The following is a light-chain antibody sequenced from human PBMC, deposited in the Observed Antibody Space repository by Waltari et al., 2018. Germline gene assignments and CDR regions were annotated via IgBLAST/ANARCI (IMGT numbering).Light chain of an antibody. CDR3: SSYTSSSTWV. J-gene: IGLJ3*02. CDR1: GSDVGGYNY. CDR2: EVS. Sequence: SALTQPASVSGSPGQSITISCTGTGSDVGGYNYVSWYQQHPGKAPKLMIYEVSNRPSGVSNRFSGSKSGNTASLTISGLQAEDEADYYCSSYTSSSTWVFGGGTKLTVL. V-gene: IGLV2-14*01.